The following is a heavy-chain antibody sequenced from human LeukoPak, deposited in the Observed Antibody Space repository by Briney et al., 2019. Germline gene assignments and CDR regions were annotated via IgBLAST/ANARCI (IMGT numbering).Heavy chain of an antibody. CDR1: GGSITGYH. V-gene: IGHV4-4*07. D-gene: IGHD2-2*01. Sequence: SETLSLTCTVSGGSITGYHWSWIRQPAGKGLEWIGRIYTSGSTKYNPSLKSRVTMSVDTSKNQLSLKLSSVTAADTAVYYCAGEKGYCSSTSCYGPPNDAFDIWGQGTMVTVSS. CDR2: IYTSGST. J-gene: IGHJ3*02. CDR3: AGEKGYCSSTSCYGPPNDAFDI.